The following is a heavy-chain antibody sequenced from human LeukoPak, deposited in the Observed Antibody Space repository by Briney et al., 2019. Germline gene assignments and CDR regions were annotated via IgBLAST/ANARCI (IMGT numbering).Heavy chain of an antibody. CDR2: ISGSGDIT. D-gene: IGHD3-10*01. CDR1: GFTFDTHA. Sequence: AGGSLRLSCAASGFTFDTHAMTWVRQAPGKGLEYVSLISGSGDITYYAHSLKDRFTISRDNSKTTLYLQMHSLRAEDTAMYYCAARPGDLAVPFDYWGQGTLVIVPS. V-gene: IGHV3-23*01. J-gene: IGHJ4*02. CDR3: AARPGDLAVPFDY.